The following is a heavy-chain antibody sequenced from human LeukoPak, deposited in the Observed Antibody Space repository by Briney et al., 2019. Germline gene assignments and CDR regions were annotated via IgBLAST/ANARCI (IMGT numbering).Heavy chain of an antibody. CDR1: GGSINSGSYY. CDR3: ARLPTFDAFDI. J-gene: IGHJ3*02. V-gene: IGHV4-39*01. D-gene: IGHD2/OR15-2a*01. Sequence: SETLSLTCTVSGGSINSGSYYWGWIRQPPGKGLEWIGNIYYSGSTYYNPSLKSRVTISVDTSKNQFSLRLSSVTAADTAVYYSARLPTFDAFDIWGQGTMVTVSS. CDR2: IYYSGST.